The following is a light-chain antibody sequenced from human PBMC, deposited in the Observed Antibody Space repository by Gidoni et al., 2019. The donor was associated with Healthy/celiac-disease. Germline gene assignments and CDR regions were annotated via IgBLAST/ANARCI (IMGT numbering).Light chain of an antibody. J-gene: IGKJ3*01. CDR1: HSVSSSY. Sequence: EIVLTQSPRTLSLSPGERVTLSCRASHSVSSSYLDWYQQKPGQAPRLLIYGASSRATGIPDRFSGSGSGTDFTLTISRLEPEDFAVYYCQQYGSTPFTFGPGTKVDV. V-gene: IGKV3-20*01. CDR3: QQYGSTPFT. CDR2: GAS.